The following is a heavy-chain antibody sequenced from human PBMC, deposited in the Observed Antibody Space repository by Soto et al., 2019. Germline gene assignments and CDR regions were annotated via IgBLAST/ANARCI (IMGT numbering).Heavy chain of an antibody. D-gene: IGHD3-10*01. CDR2: ISTSPGTI. CDR1: GFTFSSYE. J-gene: IGHJ4*02. Sequence: EVQLVESGGGLVQPGGSLRLSCAASGFTFSSYELNWVRQAPGKGLEWVSYISTSPGTIYYADSVKGRFTISRDNANNSLYLQMNSLRAEDTAVYYCARERYDSGRPLDYWGQGTLVTVSS. V-gene: IGHV3-48*03. CDR3: ARERYDSGRPLDY.